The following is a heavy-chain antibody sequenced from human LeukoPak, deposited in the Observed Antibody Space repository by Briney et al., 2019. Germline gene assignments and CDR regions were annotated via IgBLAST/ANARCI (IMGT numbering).Heavy chain of an antibody. V-gene: IGHV4-4*07. CDR3: AKDNAGYGDYASSFDI. J-gene: IGHJ3*02. Sequence: SETLSLTCTVSGGSISSYYWSWIRQPAGKGLEWIGRIYTSGSTNYNPSLKSRVTMSVDTSKNQFSLKLSSVTAADTAVYYCAKDNAGYGDYASSFDIWGQGTMVTVSS. D-gene: IGHD4-17*01. CDR2: IYTSGST. CDR1: GGSISSYY.